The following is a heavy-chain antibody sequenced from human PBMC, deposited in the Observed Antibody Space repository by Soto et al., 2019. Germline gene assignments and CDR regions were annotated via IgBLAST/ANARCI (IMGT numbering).Heavy chain of an antibody. V-gene: IGHV1-69*13. J-gene: IGHJ5*02. CDR1: GGTFSSYA. CDR2: IIPIFGTA. D-gene: IGHD3-22*01. Sequence: ASVKVSCKASGGTFSSYAISWVRQAPGQGLEWMGGIIPIFGTANYAQKFQGRVTITADESTSTAYMELSSLRSEDTAVYYCARAPLSDSSGYYSWFDPWGQGTLVTVSS. CDR3: ARAPLSDSSGYYSWFDP.